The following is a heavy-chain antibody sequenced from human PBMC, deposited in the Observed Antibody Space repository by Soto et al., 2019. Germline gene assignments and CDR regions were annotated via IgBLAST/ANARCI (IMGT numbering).Heavy chain of an antibody. J-gene: IGHJ5*02. V-gene: IGHV4-4*02. CDR3: ARVKRYSYGYWHRFDP. CDR2: IYHSGST. D-gene: IGHD5-18*01. Sequence: SETLSLTCAVSGGSISSSNWWSWVRQPPGKGLEWIGEIYHSGSTNYNPSLKSRVTISVDKSKNQFSLKLSSVTAADTAVYYCARVKRYSYGYWHRFDPWGQGTLVTVSS. CDR1: GGSISSSNW.